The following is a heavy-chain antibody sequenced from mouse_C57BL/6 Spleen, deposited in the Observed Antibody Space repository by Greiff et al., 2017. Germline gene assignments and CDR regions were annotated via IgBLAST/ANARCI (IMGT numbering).Heavy chain of an antibody. J-gene: IGHJ3*01. CDR1: GYTFTSYW. Sequence: QVQLQQPGAELVKPGASVKMSCKASGYTFTSYWITWVKQRPGQGLEWIGDIYPGSGSSNYNEKFKSKATLTVDTSSSTAYMQLSSLRTEDSAVYYCARGGYDSVPAAYWGQGTLVTVSA. CDR2: IYPGSGSS. CDR3: ARGGYDSVPAAY. D-gene: IGHD2-4*01. V-gene: IGHV1-55*01.